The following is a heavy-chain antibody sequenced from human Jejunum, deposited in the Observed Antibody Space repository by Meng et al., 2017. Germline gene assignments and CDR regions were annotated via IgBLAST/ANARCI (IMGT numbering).Heavy chain of an antibody. CDR3: ISYNGGWF. D-gene: IGHD4-23*01. Sequence: AGSLTLSCAVSAFTFSSSYMHWVRQVPGKGLVWVSRINRDGSDTQYADSVRGRFTISRDNAKNILYLQMSSLRAEETAVYYCISYNGGWFWGQGTLVTVSS. J-gene: IGHJ4*02. V-gene: IGHV3-74*03. CDR2: INRDGSDT. CDR1: AFTFSSSY.